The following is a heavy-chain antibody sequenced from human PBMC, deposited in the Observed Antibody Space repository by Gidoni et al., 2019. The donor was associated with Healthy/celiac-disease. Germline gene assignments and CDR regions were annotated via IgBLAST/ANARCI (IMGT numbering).Heavy chain of an antibody. Sequence: QVQLVQPGAEVKNPGASVSVSRKASGYTFTGYYLNRVRQAPGQGLEGMGWNNPNSGGTNYAQKCQGRVTMTRDTSISTAYMELSRLRSDDTAGYYCAREVGGDRRDYWGQGTLVTVSS. CDR3: AREVGGDRRDY. D-gene: IGHD4-17*01. CDR2: NNPNSGGT. CDR1: GYTFTGYY. J-gene: IGHJ4*02. V-gene: IGHV1-2*02.